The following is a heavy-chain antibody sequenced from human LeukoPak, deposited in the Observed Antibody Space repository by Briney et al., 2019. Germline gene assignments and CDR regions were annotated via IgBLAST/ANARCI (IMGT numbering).Heavy chain of an antibody. Sequence: PSETLSLTCAVYGGSFSGYYWSWIRQPPGKGLEWIGYVYYSGSTNYNPSLKSRVTISVDTSKNQFSLKLSSVTAADTAVYYCARDGYYDSSGYSLPDYWGQGTLVTVSS. CDR3: ARDGYYDSSGYSLPDY. CDR2: VYYSGST. CDR1: GGSFSGYY. D-gene: IGHD3-22*01. V-gene: IGHV4-59*01. J-gene: IGHJ4*02.